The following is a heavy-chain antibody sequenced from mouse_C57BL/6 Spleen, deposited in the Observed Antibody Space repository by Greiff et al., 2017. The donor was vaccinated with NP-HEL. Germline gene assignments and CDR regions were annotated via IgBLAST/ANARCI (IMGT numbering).Heavy chain of an antibody. CDR3: ARLWDHLYYFDY. CDR1: GYTFTSYW. CDR2: IHPNSGST. V-gene: IGHV1-64*01. Sequence: QVQLQQPGAELVKPGASVKLSCKASGYTFTSYWMHWVKQRPGQGLEWIGMIHPNSGSTNYNEKFKSKATLTVDKSSSTAYMQLSSLASEDSAVYYCARLWDHLYYFDYWGQGTTLTVSS. J-gene: IGHJ2*01. D-gene: IGHD1-1*02.